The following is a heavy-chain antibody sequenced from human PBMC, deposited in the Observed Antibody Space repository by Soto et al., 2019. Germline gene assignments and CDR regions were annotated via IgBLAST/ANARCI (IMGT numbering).Heavy chain of an antibody. CDR2: IIPIFGTA. CDR3: ASPIVGATHDAFDI. CDR1: GGTFSSYA. J-gene: IGHJ3*02. D-gene: IGHD1-26*01. Sequence: QVQLVQSGAEVKKPGSSVKVYCKASGGTFSSYAISWVRQAPGQGLEWMGGIIPIFGTANYAQKFQGRVTITADESTSTAYMELSSLRSEDTAVYYCASPIVGATHDAFDIWGQGTMVTVSS. V-gene: IGHV1-69*01.